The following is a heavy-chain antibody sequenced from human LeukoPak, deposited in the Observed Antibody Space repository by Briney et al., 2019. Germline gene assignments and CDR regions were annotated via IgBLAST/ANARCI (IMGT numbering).Heavy chain of an antibody. CDR3: ARDMRCSAGSRQPR. V-gene: IGHV3-53*01. Sequence: PGGSLRLSCAASGFTVSSNYMSWVRQAPGKGLEWVSLIYSGGTTYYADSVKGRFTISRDNSKNTLYLQMNSLRAEDTAVYYCARDMRCSAGSRQPRWGQGTLVTVSS. J-gene: IGHJ4*02. CDR1: GFTVSSNY. D-gene: IGHD2-15*01. CDR2: IYSGGTT.